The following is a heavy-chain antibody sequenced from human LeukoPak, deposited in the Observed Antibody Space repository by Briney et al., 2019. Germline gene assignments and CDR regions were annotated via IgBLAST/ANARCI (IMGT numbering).Heavy chain of an antibody. CDR3: ARHRGMLDMDY. J-gene: IGHJ4*02. CDR2: INTNTGNP. D-gene: IGHD3-10*01. Sequence: ASVKVSCKVSGYTLTELSMHWVRQAPGKGLEWMGWINTNTGNPTYAQGFTGRFVFSLDTSVSTAYLQISSLKAEDTAVYYCARHRGMLDMDYWGQGTLVTVSS. CDR1: GYTLTELS. V-gene: IGHV7-4-1*02.